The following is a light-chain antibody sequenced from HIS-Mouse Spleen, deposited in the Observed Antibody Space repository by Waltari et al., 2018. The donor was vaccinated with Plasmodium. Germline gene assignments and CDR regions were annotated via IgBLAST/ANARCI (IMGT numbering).Light chain of an antibody. Sequence: DIVLTQSPVTLSLSPGDRATLSCRARQRVSSSYLAWYQQKPGQAPRLLIYGASSRATGIPDRFSGSGSGIDFTLTISRLEPEDFAVYYCQQYGSSPYTFGQGTKLEIK. J-gene: IGKJ2*01. CDR2: GAS. CDR1: QRVSSSY. V-gene: IGKV3-20*01. CDR3: QQYGSSPYT.